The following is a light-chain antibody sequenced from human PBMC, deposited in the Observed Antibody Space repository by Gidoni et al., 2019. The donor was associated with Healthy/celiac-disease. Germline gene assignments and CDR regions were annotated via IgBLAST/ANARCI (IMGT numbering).Light chain of an antibody. CDR3: QSYDSSLRGSVV. J-gene: IGLJ2*01. CDR2: GNS. Sequence: QSGRTQPASVSGAPGQRGTITCTGSSSNIRAGYDVHWYRQLPRTAPKLLIYGNSNRPSGVPVRFSGSKSGTSASLAITGLQADDEADYYCQSYDSSLRGSVVFGVGTKLTVL. V-gene: IGLV1-40*01. CDR1: SSNIRAGYD.